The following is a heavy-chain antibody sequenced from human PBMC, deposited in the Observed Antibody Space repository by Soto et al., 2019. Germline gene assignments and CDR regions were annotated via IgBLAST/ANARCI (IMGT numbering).Heavy chain of an antibody. Sequence: SETLSLTCTVSGGSISSGDYYWSWIRQPPGKGLEWIGDIYYSGSTYYNPSLKSRITISVDTSKNQFSLKLSSVTAADTAVYYCARHHFYCTGGSCYLQAYHYYGLDVWGQGTTVTVSS. CDR1: GGSISSGDYY. D-gene: IGHD2-15*01. J-gene: IGHJ6*02. CDR2: IYYSGST. CDR3: ARHHFYCTGGSCYLQAYHYYGLDV. V-gene: IGHV4-30-4*01.